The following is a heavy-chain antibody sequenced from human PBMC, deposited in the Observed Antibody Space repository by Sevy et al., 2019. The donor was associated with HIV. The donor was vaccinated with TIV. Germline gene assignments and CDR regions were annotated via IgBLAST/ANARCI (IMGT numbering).Heavy chain of an antibody. V-gene: IGHV1-18*01. D-gene: IGHD6-13*01. Sequence: ASVKVSCKASGYTFTSYGISWVRQAPGQGLEWMGWISAYNGNTNYAQKLQGRVTMTTDTSTSTAYMELRSLRSDDTAVYYCARAQRWGIAASGRELGYWGQGTLVTVSS. CDR1: GYTFTSYG. CDR2: ISAYNGNT. J-gene: IGHJ4*02. CDR3: ARAQRWGIAASGRELGY.